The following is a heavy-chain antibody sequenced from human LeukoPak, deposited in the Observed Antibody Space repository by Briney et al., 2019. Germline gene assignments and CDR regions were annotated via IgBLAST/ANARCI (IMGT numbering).Heavy chain of an antibody. CDR3: ARDQEGFDN. J-gene: IGHJ4*02. CDR1: GYTFTNNY. V-gene: IGHV1-46*01. Sequence: ASVKVSCKASGYTFTNNYLHWVRQAPGQGLEWMGMIYPRDGSTSYAQNFQGRVTVTRDTSTTTVHMELRGLRPEDTAVYYCARDQEGFDNWGQGTVVTVSS. CDR2: IYPRDGST.